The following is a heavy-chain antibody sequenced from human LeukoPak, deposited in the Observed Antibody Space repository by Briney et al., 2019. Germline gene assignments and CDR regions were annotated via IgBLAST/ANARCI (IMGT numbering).Heavy chain of an antibody. CDR2: ISGSGGTT. D-gene: IGHD3-16*01. CDR1: GFSFRSYA. CDR3: ARGSRGTPGQ. Sequence: GGSLRLSCAASGFSFRSYAMSWVRQAPGMGLEWVSAISGSGGTTDYADSVEGRFTISRDNSKNTLYLQMNSLRADDTALYYCARGSRGTPGQWGQGTLVTVSS. V-gene: IGHV3-23*01. J-gene: IGHJ4*02.